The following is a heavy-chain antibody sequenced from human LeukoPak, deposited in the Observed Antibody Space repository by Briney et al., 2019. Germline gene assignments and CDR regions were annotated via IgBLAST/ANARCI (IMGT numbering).Heavy chain of an antibody. CDR1: GYTLTELS. V-gene: IGHV3-48*01. Sequence: SCKVSGYTLTELSMHWVRQAPGKGLEWVSYISSSSSTKKYADSVKGRFTISRDNAKSSLYVQMNSLRAEDTAVYYCAKDWRYYYDSSGYYYPDYWGQGTLVTVSS. J-gene: IGHJ4*02. CDR3: AKDWRYYYDSSGYYYPDY. CDR2: ISSSSSTK. D-gene: IGHD3-22*01.